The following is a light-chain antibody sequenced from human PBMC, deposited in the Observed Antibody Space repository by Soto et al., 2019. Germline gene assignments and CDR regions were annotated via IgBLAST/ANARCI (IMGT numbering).Light chain of an antibody. CDR3: QQYKSYSRT. CDR2: KAS. CDR1: QSISSW. V-gene: IGKV1-5*03. Sequence: DIQMTQSPSTLFASVGDRVTIARRASQSISSWLAWYPQKPGKAPKLLIYKASSLESGVPSRFRGSGSGTEFTLTISRLQPDDFETYYCQQYKSYSRTFGQGTKVDI. J-gene: IGKJ1*01.